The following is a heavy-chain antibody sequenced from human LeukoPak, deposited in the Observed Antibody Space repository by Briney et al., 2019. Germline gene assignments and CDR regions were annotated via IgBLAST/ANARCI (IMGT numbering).Heavy chain of an antibody. CDR1: GFAFGSYG. D-gene: IGHD1-26*01. Sequence: PGGSLRLSCAASGFAFGSYGMHWVRQVPGKGLEWVAGLWYDGTNKNYGDSVKGRFTISRDNFKKIVNLEMNSVRPEDTAVYYCARDLPVLGSRGGAFDLWGQGTMVIVSS. CDR3: ARDLPVLGSRGGAFDL. V-gene: IGHV3-33*01. J-gene: IGHJ3*01. CDR2: LWYDGTNK.